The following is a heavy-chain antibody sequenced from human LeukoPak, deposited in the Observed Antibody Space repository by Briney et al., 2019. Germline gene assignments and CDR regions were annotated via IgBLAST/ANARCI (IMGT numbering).Heavy chain of an antibody. V-gene: IGHV3-74*01. CDR3: ARDRGVRWVDY. D-gene: IGHD3-10*01. CDR2: INSDGSST. J-gene: IGHJ4*02. Sequence: PGGSLGLSCAASGFTFSSYWMHWVRQAPGKGLVWVSRINSDGSSTSYADSVKGRFTISRDNAKNTLYLQMNSLRAEDTAVYYCARDRGVRWVDYWGQGTLVTVSS. CDR1: GFTFSSYW.